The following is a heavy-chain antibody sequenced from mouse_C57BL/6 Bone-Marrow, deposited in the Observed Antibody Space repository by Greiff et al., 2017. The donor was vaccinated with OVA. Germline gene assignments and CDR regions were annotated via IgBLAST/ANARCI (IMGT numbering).Heavy chain of an antibody. CDR3: ARWAAQATGAMDY. CDR1: GYAFSRYW. V-gene: IGHV1-80*01. CDR2: IYPGDGDT. Sequence: VQLQQSGAELVKPGASVKISCNASGYAFSRYWMNWVKQRPGKGLVWIGQIYPGDGDTNYNGKFKGKATLTADKSSSTAYMQLSSLTSEDSAVYFCARWAAQATGAMDYWGQGTSVTVSS. D-gene: IGHD3-2*02. J-gene: IGHJ4*01.